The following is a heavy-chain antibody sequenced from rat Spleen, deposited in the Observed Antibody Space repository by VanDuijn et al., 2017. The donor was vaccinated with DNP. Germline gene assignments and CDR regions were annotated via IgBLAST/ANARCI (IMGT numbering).Heavy chain of an antibody. D-gene: IGHD4-3*01. CDR3: GRPNSGYWYFDL. J-gene: IGHJ1*01. CDR1: GFTFSDYY. CDR2: ISYDGSST. V-gene: IGHV5-22*01. Sequence: EVQLVESGGDLVEPGRSLKLSCAASGFTFSDYYMAWVRQAPTKGLEWVAYISYDGSSTYYGDSVKGRFMISRDNAKSTLYLQMNSLRSEDMATYYCGRPNSGYWYFDLWGPGTMVTVSS.